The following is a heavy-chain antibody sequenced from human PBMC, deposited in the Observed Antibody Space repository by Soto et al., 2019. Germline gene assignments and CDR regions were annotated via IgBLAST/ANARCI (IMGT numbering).Heavy chain of an antibody. CDR1: GFTFNTYA. V-gene: IGHV3-30*04. Sequence: LVESGGGVAQPGKSQTLSCAASGFTFNTYAFHWVRQAPGKGLEWVAVVSSDGKDKFYADSVSGRFTIYRDDSKDTLFLHMNSLRTEDTAVYFCVRQLSFVVGTLTTREHFFQHWGRGTLVTVSS. CDR2: VSSDGKDK. CDR3: VRQLSFVVGTLTTREHFFQH. J-gene: IGHJ1*01. D-gene: IGHD2-21*02.